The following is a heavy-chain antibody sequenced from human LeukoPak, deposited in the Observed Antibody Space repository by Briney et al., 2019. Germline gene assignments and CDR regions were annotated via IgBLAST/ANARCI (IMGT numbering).Heavy chain of an antibody. Sequence: GGSLRLSCAASGFTVSSNYMSWVRQAPGKGLEWVSAISGNGGSTYYADSVKGRLTISRDNSKNTLYLQMNSLRAEDTAVYYCAKAPYYDILTGYYNELYFDYWGQGTLVTVSS. J-gene: IGHJ4*02. CDR2: ISGNGGST. D-gene: IGHD3-9*01. V-gene: IGHV3-23*01. CDR1: GFTVSSNY. CDR3: AKAPYYDILTGYYNELYFDY.